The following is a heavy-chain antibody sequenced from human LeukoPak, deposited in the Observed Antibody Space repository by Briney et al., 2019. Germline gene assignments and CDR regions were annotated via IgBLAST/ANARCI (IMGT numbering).Heavy chain of an antibody. CDR3: ARDTYYYDSSGYYYAPFDY. D-gene: IGHD3-22*01. V-gene: IGHV1-18*01. CDR1: GYTFTSYG. Sequence: ASVKVSCKASGYTFTSYGISWVRQAPGQGLEWMGWISAYNGNTNYAQKLQGRVTMTTDTSTSTAYMELRSLRSDDTAVSYCARDTYYYDSSGYYYAPFDYWGQGTLVTVSS. CDR2: ISAYNGNT. J-gene: IGHJ4*02.